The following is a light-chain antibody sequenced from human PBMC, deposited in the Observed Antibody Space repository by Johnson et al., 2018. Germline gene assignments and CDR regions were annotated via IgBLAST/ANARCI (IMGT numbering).Light chain of an antibody. V-gene: IGLV1-51*02. J-gene: IGLJ1*01. Sequence: QSVLTQPPSVSAAPGQKVTISCSGSSSNIGNNYVSWYQQLPGTAPKLLIYENNKRPSGIPDRFSGSKSGTSATLGITGLQTGDEAEYYCGTGDSSLRAGNVFGTGTKVSVL. CDR3: GTGDSSLRAGNV. CDR2: ENN. CDR1: SSNIGNNY.